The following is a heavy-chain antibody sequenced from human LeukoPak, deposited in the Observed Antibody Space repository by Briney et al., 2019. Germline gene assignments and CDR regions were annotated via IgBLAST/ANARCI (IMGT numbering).Heavy chain of an antibody. V-gene: IGHV5-51*01. CDR3: ARHVLGYSYGTDAFDI. Sequence: GESLKISCKGSGYSFTSYWIGWVRQMPGKGLEWMGIIYPGDSDTRYSPSFQGQVTISADKSISTAYLQWSSLEASDTAMYYCARHVLGYSYGTDAFDIWGQGQWSPSLQ. CDR1: GYSFTSYW. CDR2: IYPGDSDT. D-gene: IGHD5-18*01. J-gene: IGHJ3*02.